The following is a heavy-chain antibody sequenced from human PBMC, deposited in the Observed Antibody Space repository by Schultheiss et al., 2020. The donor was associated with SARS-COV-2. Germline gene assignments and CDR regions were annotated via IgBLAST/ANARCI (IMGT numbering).Heavy chain of an antibody. Sequence: SETLSLTCTVSGGSISSYYWSWIRQPPGKGLEWIGYIYYSGSTNYNPSLKSRVTILVDTSKNQFSLKLSSVTAADTAVYYCARGASDGPDYYYYGMDVWGQGTTVTVSS. V-gene: IGHV4-59*12. CDR2: IYYSGST. J-gene: IGHJ6*02. CDR3: ARGASDGPDYYYYGMDV. D-gene: IGHD5-24*01. CDR1: GGSISSYY.